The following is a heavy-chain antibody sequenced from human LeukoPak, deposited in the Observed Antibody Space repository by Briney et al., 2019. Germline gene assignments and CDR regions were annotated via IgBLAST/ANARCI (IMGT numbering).Heavy chain of an antibody. CDR1: GGSISSGGYS. J-gene: IGHJ4*02. V-gene: IGHV4-30-2*01. D-gene: IGHD6-19*01. CDR3: ARGYSSGWFDY. Sequence: SQTLSLTCAVSGGSISSGGYSWSWIRQPPGKGLEWIGYIYHSGSTYYNPSLKSRVTISVDTSKNQFSLKLSSVTAADTAVYYCARGYSSGWFDYWGQGTLVTVSS. CDR2: IYHSGST.